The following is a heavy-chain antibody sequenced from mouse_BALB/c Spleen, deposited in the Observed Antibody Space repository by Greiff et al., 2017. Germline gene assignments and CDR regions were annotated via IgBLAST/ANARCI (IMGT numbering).Heavy chain of an antibody. Sequence: EVKLMESGGDLVKPGGSLKLSCAASGFTFSSYGMSWVRQTPDKRLEWVATISSGGSYTYYPDSVKGRFTISRDNAKNTLYLQMSSLKSEDTAMYYCARRGPPFAYWGQGTLVTVSA. CDR1: GFTFSSYG. CDR2: ISSGGSYT. CDR3: ARRGPPFAY. V-gene: IGHV5-6*01. J-gene: IGHJ3*01.